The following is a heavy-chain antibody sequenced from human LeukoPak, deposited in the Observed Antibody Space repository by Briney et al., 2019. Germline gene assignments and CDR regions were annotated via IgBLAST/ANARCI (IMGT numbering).Heavy chain of an antibody. CDR3: ARAAIEGATTDLDY. Sequence: SETLSLTCNVSGASINSYRWNWIRQPPGKGLEWIGYISYDGKTNYNPSLKSRLTLSVDTSKNQFSLNLNSVTAADTAVYYCARAAIEGATTDLDYWGQGTLVTVSS. CDR2: ISYDGKT. J-gene: IGHJ4*02. CDR1: GASINSYR. V-gene: IGHV4-59*01. D-gene: IGHD1-26*01.